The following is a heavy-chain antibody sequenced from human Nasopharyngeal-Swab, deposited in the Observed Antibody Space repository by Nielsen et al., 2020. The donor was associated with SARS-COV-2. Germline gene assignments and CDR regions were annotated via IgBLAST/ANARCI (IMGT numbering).Heavy chain of an antibody. CDR1: GFTFSNYG. CDR3: AKDFSTGASSCLFD. J-gene: IGHJ4*02. Sequence: GESLKISCAASGFTFSNYGMHWVRQAPGKGLEWVTVIWFDGSKKYYADSVKGRFTVSRDNSKNTLYLQMSSLRAEDTAVYHCAKDFSTGASSCLFDWGQGTLVTVSS. V-gene: IGHV3-33*06. D-gene: IGHD2-15*01. CDR2: IWFDGSKK.